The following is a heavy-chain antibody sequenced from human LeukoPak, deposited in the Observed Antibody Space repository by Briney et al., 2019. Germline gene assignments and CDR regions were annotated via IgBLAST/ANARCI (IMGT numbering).Heavy chain of an antibody. CDR2: MNPNSGNT. CDR3: AVSYYDSRTFDY. V-gene: IGHV1-8*01. Sequence: GASVKVSCKASGYTFTSYDINWVRQATGQGLEWMGWMNPNSGNTGYAQKFQGRVTMTRNTSISTAYMELSSLRSEDTAVYYCAVSYYDSRTFDYWGRGTLVTVSS. J-gene: IGHJ4*02. D-gene: IGHD3-22*01. CDR1: GYTFTSYD.